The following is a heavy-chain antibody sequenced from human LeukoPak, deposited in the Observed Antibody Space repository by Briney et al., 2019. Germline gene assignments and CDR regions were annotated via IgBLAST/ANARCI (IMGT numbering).Heavy chain of an antibody. Sequence: ASVKVSCKAFGYTFTSNYMHWVRQAPGQGLEWMGWINPNSGGTNYAQKFQGRVTMTRDTSISTAYMELSRLRSDDTAVYYCARDNRIIVGAPLRYWGQGTLVTVSS. D-gene: IGHD1-26*01. CDR3: ARDNRIIVGAPLRY. CDR1: GYTFTSNY. V-gene: IGHV1-2*02. J-gene: IGHJ4*02. CDR2: INPNSGGT.